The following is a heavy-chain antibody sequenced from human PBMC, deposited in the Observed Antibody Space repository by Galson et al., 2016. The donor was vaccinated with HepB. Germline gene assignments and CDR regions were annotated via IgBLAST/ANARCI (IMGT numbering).Heavy chain of an antibody. CDR1: GFTFSAYP. V-gene: IGHV3-48*02. Sequence: SLRLSCAASGFTFSAYPMNWVRQAPGKGLEWVSHINHDPRAMNYALAMKDRFTISRDNAKNSLFLQMDNLSDEDTAVYYCARDINWGLDYWGQGILVTVSS. CDR2: INHDPRAM. D-gene: IGHD7-27*01. CDR3: ARDINWGLDY. J-gene: IGHJ4*02.